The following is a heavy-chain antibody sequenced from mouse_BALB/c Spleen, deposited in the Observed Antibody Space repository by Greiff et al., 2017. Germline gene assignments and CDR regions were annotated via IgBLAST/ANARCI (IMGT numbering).Heavy chain of an antibody. D-gene: IGHD1-1*01. CDR2: ISSGGST. J-gene: IGHJ3*01. Sequence: EVMLVESGGGLVKPGGSLKLSCAASGFTFSSYAMSWVRQTPEKRLEWVASISSGGSTYYPDSVKGRFTISRDNARNILYLQMSSLRSEDTAMYYCARGSSSYAPWFAYWGQGTLVTVSA. CDR3: ARGSSSYAPWFAY. V-gene: IGHV5-6-5*01. CDR1: GFTFSSYA.